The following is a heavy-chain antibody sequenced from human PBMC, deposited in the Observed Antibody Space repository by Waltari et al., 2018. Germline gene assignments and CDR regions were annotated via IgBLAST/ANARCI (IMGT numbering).Heavy chain of an antibody. CDR1: GGSISRGDYY. CDR2: IYFPGST. J-gene: IGHJ3*01. V-gene: IGHV4-30-4*08. D-gene: IGHD1-26*01. Sequence: QVQLQESGPGLVKPSQTLSLTCPVSGGSISRGDYYWSWIRQPPGKGLEWIGYIYFPGSTYYHPSLKSRVTISVDTSKNQFSLKLNSVTAADTAKYFCALGMTPTNQDVFGFWGQGTMVTVSS. CDR3: ALGMTPTNQDVFGF.